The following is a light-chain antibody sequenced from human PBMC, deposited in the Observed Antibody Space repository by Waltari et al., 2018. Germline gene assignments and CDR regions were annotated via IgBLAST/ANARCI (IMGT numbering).Light chain of an antibody. V-gene: IGKV3-20*01. CDR2: GAS. CDR3: QQYGSSILYT. CDR1: QSLTKNY. J-gene: IGKJ2*01. Sequence: VLTQSPGTLSLSPGERDTLPCRASQSLTKNYLVWYQQKPGQAPRLLIYGASSRAAGIPDRFSGSGSGTDFTLTISRLEPEDFAVYYCQQYGSSILYTFGQGTKLEIK.